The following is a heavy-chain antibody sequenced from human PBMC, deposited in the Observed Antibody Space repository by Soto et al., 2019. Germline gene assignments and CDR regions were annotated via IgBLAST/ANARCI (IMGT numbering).Heavy chain of an antibody. CDR1: GGSISSSSDY. D-gene: IGHD4-4*01. V-gene: IGHV4-39*01. CDR2: IYYSGST. CDR3: ARTGYSNYADY. Sequence: TSETLSLTCTVSGGSISSSSDYWGWIRQPPGKELEWIGGIYYSGSTYYNPSLKSRVTISVDTSKNQFSLKLSSVITADTAVYYCARTGYSNYADYWGQGTLVTVSS. J-gene: IGHJ4*02.